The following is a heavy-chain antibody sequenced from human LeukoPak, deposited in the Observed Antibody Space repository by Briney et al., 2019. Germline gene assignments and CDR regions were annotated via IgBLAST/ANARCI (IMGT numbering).Heavy chain of an antibody. CDR2: LGGSGGDT. V-gene: IGHV3-23*01. CDR1: GFAFSDYA. Sequence: GGSLRLACAASGFAFSDYAMFWVRQAPGKGLEWVSALGGSGGDTYYADSVKGRFTIPRDNSENMLYLQMNSLRAEDTAVYYCARSQPSVRRFDYWGQGTLVTVSS. J-gene: IGHJ4*02. CDR3: ARSQPSVRRFDY. D-gene: IGHD3-10*02.